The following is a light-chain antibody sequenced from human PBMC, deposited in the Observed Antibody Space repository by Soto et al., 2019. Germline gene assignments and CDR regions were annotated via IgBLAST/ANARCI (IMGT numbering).Light chain of an antibody. Sequence: QSVLTQPGSVSGSPGQSVTISCTGTSSDVGGYNYVSWYQQHPGKAPKLMIYDVSKRPSGVPDRFSGSKSGNTASLTISGLQAEDEADYYCCSYAGSYTGVFGTGTKVTVL. CDR3: CSYAGSYTGV. CDR2: DVS. J-gene: IGLJ1*01. V-gene: IGLV2-11*01. CDR1: SSDVGGYNY.